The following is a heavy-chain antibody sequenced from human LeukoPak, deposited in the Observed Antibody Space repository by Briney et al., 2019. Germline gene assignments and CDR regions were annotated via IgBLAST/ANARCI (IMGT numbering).Heavy chain of an antibody. CDR2: INAGNGDT. J-gene: IGHJ4*02. D-gene: IGHD1-26*01. V-gene: IGHV1-3*01. CDR1: GYTFTDYA. CDR3: ATDPGGSYYGAFGY. Sequence: ASVKVSCKASGYTFTDYAMHWVRQAPGQRLEWMGWINAGNGDTKYSQKFQGRVTMTEDTSTDTAYMELSSLRSEDTAVYYCATDPGGSYYGAFGYWGQGTLVTVSS.